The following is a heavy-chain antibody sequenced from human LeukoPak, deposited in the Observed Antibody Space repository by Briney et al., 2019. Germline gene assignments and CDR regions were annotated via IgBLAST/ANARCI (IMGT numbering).Heavy chain of an antibody. D-gene: IGHD6-19*01. CDR1: GFTVSSNY. Sequence: PGGSLRLSCAASGFTVSSNYMSWVRQAPGKGLEWVSVIYSGGSTYYADSVTGRFTISRHNSKNTLYLQMNSLRAEDTAVYYCARGFGSAVSMGAFDIWGQGTMVTVSS. J-gene: IGHJ3*02. CDR3: ARGFGSAVSMGAFDI. CDR2: IYSGGST. V-gene: IGHV3-53*04.